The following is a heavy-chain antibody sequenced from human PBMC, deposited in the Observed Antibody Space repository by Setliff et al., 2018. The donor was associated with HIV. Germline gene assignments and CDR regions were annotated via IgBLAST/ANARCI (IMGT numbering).Heavy chain of an antibody. D-gene: IGHD3-22*01. CDR2: IIPILNTA. J-gene: IGHJ6*04. CDR1: GGTFSSYA. CDR3: VRVEDTAVYYCARDGSSGYWETYYFMDV. V-gene: IGHV1-69*10. Sequence: SVKVSCKASGGTFSSYAISWVRQAPGQGLEWMGGIIPILNTANYARKFQGRDTITADSVRGRFSISRDYSKNVLYLQMNSVRVEDTAVYYCARDGSSGYWETYYFMDVWGKGTTVTVSS.